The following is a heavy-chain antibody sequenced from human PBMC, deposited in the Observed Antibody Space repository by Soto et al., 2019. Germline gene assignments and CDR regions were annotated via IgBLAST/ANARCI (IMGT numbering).Heavy chain of an antibody. V-gene: IGHV3-30-3*01. J-gene: IGHJ6*02. CDR3: ARDKGPRHYYYYGMDV. CDR1: GFTFSSYA. CDR2: ISYDGSNK. Sequence: QVQLVESGGGVVQPGRSLRLSCAASGFTFSSYAMHWVRQAPGKGLEWVAVISYDGSNKYYADSEKGRFTISRDNSKNTLYLQMNSLRAEDTAVYYCARDKGPRHYYYYGMDVWGQGTTVTVSS.